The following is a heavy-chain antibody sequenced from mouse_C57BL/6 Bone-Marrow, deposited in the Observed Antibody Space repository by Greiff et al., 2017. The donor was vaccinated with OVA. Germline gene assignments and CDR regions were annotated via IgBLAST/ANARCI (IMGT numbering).Heavy chain of an antibody. J-gene: IGHJ3*01. CDR3: TTEGYYDYDGAWFAY. D-gene: IGHD2-4*01. V-gene: IGHV14-4*01. CDR2: IDPENGDT. Sequence: EVQLQQSGAELVRPGASVKLSCTASGFNIKDDYMHWVKQRPEQGLEWIGWIDPENGDTEYASKFQGKATITADTSSNTAYLQLSSLTSEDTAVYYCTTEGYYDYDGAWFAYWGQGTLVTVSA. CDR1: GFNIKDDY.